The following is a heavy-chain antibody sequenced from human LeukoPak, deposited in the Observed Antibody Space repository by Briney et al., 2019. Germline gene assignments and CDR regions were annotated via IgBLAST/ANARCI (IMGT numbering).Heavy chain of an antibody. D-gene: IGHD3-10*01. CDR1: GYTFTDYY. CDR2: IFPKSGGT. Sequence: ASVKVSCKTSGYTFTDYYIHWVRQAPGQGLEWMGWIFPKSGGTEYAQKFQGRVTMTRDTAISTGYMELSSLRSEDTAVYYCARPYGSGSQHFNYWGQGTLVTVSS. J-gene: IGHJ4*02. CDR3: ARPYGSGSQHFNY. V-gene: IGHV1-2*02.